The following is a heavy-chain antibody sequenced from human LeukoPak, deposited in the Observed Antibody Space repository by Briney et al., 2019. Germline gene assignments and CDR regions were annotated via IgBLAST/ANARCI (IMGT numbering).Heavy chain of an antibody. J-gene: IGHJ6*02. V-gene: IGHV4-59*12. D-gene: IGHD5-12*01. CDR3: ARRGYTFDYLGLDV. Sequence: PSETLSLTCTVSVGSISSWYWSWIRQAPGKRREGIGYTDDYETTNYNPSLRSRGTISVDMYKNTFSLKLMSVTAAATAVYSCARRGYTFDYLGLDVWGHGNTVTVSS. CDR1: VGSISSWY. CDR2: TDDYETT.